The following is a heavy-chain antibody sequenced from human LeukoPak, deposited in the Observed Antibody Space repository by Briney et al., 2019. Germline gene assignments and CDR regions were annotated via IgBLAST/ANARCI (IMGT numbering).Heavy chain of an antibody. CDR2: ISGSGGST. CDR3: ARDRGESGGWWIQLREDFQH. V-gene: IGHV3-23*01. CDR1: GFTFSSYA. D-gene: IGHD5-18*01. J-gene: IGHJ1*01. Sequence: GGSLRLSCAASGFTFSSYAMSWVRQAPGKGLEWVSAISGSGGSTYYADSVKGRFTISRDNAKNSLYLQMNSLRAEDTAVYYCARDRGESGGWWIQLREDFQHWGQGTLVTVSS.